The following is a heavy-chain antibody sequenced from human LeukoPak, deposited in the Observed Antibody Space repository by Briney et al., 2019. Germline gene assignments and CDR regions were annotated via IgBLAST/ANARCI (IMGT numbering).Heavy chain of an antibody. CDR2: IKQDGSEK. CDR3: ARDLGGSQTS. J-gene: IGHJ4*02. Sequence: GGSLRLSCAASGFTFSSYWMTWVRQAPGKGLEWVANIKQDGSEKYCVDSVKGRFTISRDNAKNSLYLQMNSLRAEDTAIYYCARDLGGSQTSWGQGTLVTVSS. V-gene: IGHV3-7*01. CDR1: GFTFSSYW. D-gene: IGHD1-26*01.